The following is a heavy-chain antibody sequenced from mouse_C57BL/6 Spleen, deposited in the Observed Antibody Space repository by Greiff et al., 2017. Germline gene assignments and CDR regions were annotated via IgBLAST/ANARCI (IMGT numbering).Heavy chain of an antibody. CDR3: ARSDDGYYAMDD. J-gene: IGHJ4*01. D-gene: IGHD2-3*01. CDR2: IYPGSGNT. CDR1: GYSFTSYY. V-gene: IGHV1-66*01. Sequence: QVQLQQSGPELVKPGASVKISCKASGYSFTSYYIHWVKQRPGQGLEWIGWIYPGSGNTKYNEKFKGKATLTADTSSSTAYMQLSSLTSEDSAVYYCARSDDGYYAMDDWGQGTSVTVSS.